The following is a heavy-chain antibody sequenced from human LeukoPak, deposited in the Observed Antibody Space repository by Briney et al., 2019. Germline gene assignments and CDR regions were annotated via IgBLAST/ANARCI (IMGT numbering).Heavy chain of an antibody. Sequence: KPGASVTVSCTASGYTFTSYGISWVRQAPGQGLEWMGWISAYNGNTNYAQKLQGRVTMTTDTSTSTAYMELRSLRSDDTAVYYCARDFDVVVIATTPFDYWGQGTLVTVSS. J-gene: IGHJ4*02. V-gene: IGHV1-18*01. CDR2: ISAYNGNT. CDR3: ARDFDVVVIATTPFDY. D-gene: IGHD2-21*01. CDR1: GYTFTSYG.